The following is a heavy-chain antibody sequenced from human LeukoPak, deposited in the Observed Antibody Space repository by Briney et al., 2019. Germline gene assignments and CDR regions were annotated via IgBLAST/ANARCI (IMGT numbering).Heavy chain of an antibody. CDR1: GYTFTSYG. V-gene: IGHV1-18*01. CDR3: ARDLAVAGTADY. D-gene: IGHD6-19*01. Sequence: GPSVKVSCQASGYTFTSYGISWVRQAPEQGLEWMGWITAYNGNTNYAQKLQGRVTMTTDTSTSTAYMELRSLRSDDAAVYYCARDLAVAGTADYWGQGTLVTVSS. CDR2: ITAYNGNT. J-gene: IGHJ4*02.